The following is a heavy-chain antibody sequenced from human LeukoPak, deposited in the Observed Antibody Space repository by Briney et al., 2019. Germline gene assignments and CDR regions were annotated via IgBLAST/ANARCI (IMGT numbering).Heavy chain of an antibody. CDR3: ARDGGHYHSENHYDVNY. J-gene: IGHJ4*02. V-gene: IGHV3-11*01. D-gene: IGHD3-16*01. CDR2: ISGSGDNI. CDR1: GFRFSDYY. Sequence: PGGSLRLSCAASGFRFSDYYMSWIRQAPGKGLEWISYISGSGDNIYYAGPVQGRFTISRDNSKNSLFLQLGSLTPEDTAVYYCARDGGHYHSENHYDVNYWGQGTLVTVSS.